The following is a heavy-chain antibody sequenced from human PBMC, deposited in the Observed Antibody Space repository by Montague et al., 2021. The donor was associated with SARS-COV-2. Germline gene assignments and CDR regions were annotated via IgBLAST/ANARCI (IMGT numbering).Heavy chain of an antibody. D-gene: IGHD3-22*01. Sequence: SLRLSCAASGFTFSSYALTWVRQAPGKGLEWVPAISNSGGRTYYADSVKGRFTISRDNSKNTLYLQMNSLRGEGTAIYYCAKSGVVINPYYYYGMDVWGQGTTVTVSS. J-gene: IGHJ6*02. CDR3: AKSGVVINPYYYYGMDV. CDR2: ISNSGGRT. CDR1: GFTFSSYA. V-gene: IGHV3-23*01.